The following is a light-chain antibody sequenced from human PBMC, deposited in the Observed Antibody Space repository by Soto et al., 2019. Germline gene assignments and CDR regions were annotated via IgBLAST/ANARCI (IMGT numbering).Light chain of an antibody. V-gene: IGKV3-20*01. CDR2: GAS. Sequence: IVLTQSPGTLSLSPGERTTLSCRASQSISRYLAWYQQKPGQAPSLVVYGASSRATGVPDRFSASGSGTDFTLTISRLEPEDFAVYYCQHYVSPWTFGQGTKVDI. J-gene: IGKJ1*01. CDR1: QSISRY. CDR3: QHYVSPWT.